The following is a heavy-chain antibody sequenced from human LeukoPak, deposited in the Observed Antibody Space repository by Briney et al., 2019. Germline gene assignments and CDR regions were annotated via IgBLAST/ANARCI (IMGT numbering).Heavy chain of an antibody. CDR3: ARGMAGEFDY. CDR1: GFTFDDYA. D-gene: IGHD3-10*01. Sequence: PGGSLRLSCAASGFTFDDYAMHWVRQAPGKGLEWVSGISWNSGSTSYADSVKGRFTISRDNAKNTLYLQMNSLRAEDTAVYYCARGMAGEFDYWGQGTLVTVSS. J-gene: IGHJ4*02. CDR2: ISWNSGST. V-gene: IGHV3-9*01.